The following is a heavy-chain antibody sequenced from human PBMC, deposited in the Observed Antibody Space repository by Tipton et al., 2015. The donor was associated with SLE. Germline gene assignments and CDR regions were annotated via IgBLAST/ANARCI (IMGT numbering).Heavy chain of an antibody. D-gene: IGHD6-19*01. CDR3: ARGDSSGGLDY. CDR1: GFTFSSYY. CDR2: IYYSGST. Sequence: LRLSCAASGFTFSSYYWGWIRQPPGKGLEWIGSIYYSGSTYYNPSLKSRVTISVDTSKNQFSLKLSSVTAADTAVYYCARGDSSGGLDYWGQGTLVTVSS. V-gene: IGHV4-39*07. J-gene: IGHJ4*02.